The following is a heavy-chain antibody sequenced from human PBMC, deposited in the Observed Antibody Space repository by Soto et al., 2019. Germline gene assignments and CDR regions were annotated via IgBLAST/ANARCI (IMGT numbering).Heavy chain of an antibody. CDR2: IFTGGST. V-gene: IGHV3-53*04. CDR1: GFTVSSNY. CDR3: ARDRQSSGWLDAFDI. D-gene: IGHD6-19*01. J-gene: IGHJ3*02. Sequence: EVQLVESGGGLVQPGGSLRLSCAASGFTVSSNYMSWVRQAPGKGLEWVSVIFTGGSTYYADSVKGRFTISRHSSMNTVYLQMASLRAEDTAVYYCARDRQSSGWLDAFDIWGQGTMVTASS.